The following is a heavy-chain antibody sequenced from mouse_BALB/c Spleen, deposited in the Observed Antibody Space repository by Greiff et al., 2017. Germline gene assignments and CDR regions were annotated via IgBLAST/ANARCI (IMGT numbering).Heavy chain of an antibody. D-gene: IGHD2-10*02. J-gene: IGHJ3*01. CDR1: GFTFSSYT. CDR2: ISNGGGST. V-gene: IGHV5-12-2*01. CDR3: ARQGVNPYGNYAWFAY. Sequence: VQLKESGGGLVQPGGSLKLSCAASGFTFSSYTMSWVRQTPEKRLEWVAYISNGGGSTYYPDTVKGRFTISRDNAKNTLYLQMSSLKSEDTAMYYCARQGVNPYGNYAWFAYWGQGTLVTVSA.